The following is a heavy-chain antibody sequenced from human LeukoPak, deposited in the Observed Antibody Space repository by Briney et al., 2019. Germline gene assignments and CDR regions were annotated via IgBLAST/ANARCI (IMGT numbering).Heavy chain of an antibody. J-gene: IGHJ4*02. CDR3: ARLFGGVTTFDY. CDR1: GFTFGNFW. D-gene: IGHD2-8*02. CDR2: MKGDGSHI. V-gene: IGHV3-7*01. Sequence: GGSLRLSCAASGFTFGNFWMSWVRQAPGRGLQWVASMKGDGSHIYYVDSVKGRFTISRDNARNSLYLQMNSLKAEDTAVYYCARLFGGVTTFDYWGQGALVTVSS.